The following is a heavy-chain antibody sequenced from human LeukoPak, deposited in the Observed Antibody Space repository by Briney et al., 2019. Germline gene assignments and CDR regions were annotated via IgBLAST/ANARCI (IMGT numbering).Heavy chain of an antibody. D-gene: IGHD3-22*01. CDR3: ARAHYASSNIKVPFDV. Sequence: GASVKVSCKASGYTFTSYAMHWVRQAPGQRLEWMGVIDPSAGSTTYAQKFQGRVTMTRDTATSTVYMELSSLRSEDTAVYYCARAHYASSNIKVPFDVWGKGTTVTVSS. CDR1: GYTFTSYA. V-gene: IGHV1-46*01. CDR2: IDPSAGST. J-gene: IGHJ6*04.